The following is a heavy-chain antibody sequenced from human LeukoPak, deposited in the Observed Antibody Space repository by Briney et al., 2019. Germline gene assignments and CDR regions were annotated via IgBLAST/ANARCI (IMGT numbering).Heavy chain of an antibody. Sequence: TGGSLRLSCAASGFTFDDYGMSWVRQAPGKGLEWVSAISGSGGSTYYADSVKGRFTISRDNSKNTLYLQMNSLRAEDTAVYYCAKHFGFGELSRYYYYMDVWGKGTTVTISS. D-gene: IGHD3-10*01. CDR2: ISGSGGST. CDR3: AKHFGFGELSRYYYYMDV. CDR1: GFTFDDYG. V-gene: IGHV3-23*01. J-gene: IGHJ6*03.